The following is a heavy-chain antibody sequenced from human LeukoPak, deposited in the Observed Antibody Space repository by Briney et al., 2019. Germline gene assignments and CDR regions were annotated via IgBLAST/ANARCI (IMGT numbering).Heavy chain of an antibody. V-gene: IGHV3-7*01. CDR2: INQDGSQS. CDR3: ARDLSNKLITTWYDVFDM. CDR1: GFTFSGYW. D-gene: IGHD1-1*01. J-gene: IGHJ3*02. Sequence: GDSLRLSCAASGFTFSGYWMAWVRQAPGKGLGWVANINQDGSQSHYLDSVKGRFTISRDNTESSLYLQMNSLRAEDTAVYFCARDLSNKLITTWYDVFDMWGQGTMVTVSS.